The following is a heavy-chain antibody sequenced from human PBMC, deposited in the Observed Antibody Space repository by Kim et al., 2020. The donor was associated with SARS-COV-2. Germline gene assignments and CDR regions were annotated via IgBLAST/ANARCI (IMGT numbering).Heavy chain of an antibody. D-gene: IGHD4-17*01. J-gene: IGHJ6*02. CDR3: AKEGTYGDYFYYYYGMDV. CDR2: ISGSGGST. V-gene: IGHV3-23*01. CDR1: GFTFSSYA. Sequence: GGSLRLSCAASGFTFSSYAMSWVRQAPGKGLEWVSAISGSGGSTYYADSVKGRFTISRDNSKNTLYLQMNSLRAEDTAVYYCAKEGTYGDYFYYYYGMDVWGQGTTVTVSS.